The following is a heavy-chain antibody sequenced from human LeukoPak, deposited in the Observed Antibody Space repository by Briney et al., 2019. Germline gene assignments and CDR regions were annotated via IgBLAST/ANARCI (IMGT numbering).Heavy chain of an antibody. J-gene: IGHJ3*02. V-gene: IGHV1-69*05. D-gene: IGHD3-22*01. CDR1: GGTFSSYA. Sequence: GASVKVSCKASGGTFSSYAICWVRQAPGPGHEWMGGIIPIFGTANYAQKFQGRVTITTDESTSTAYMEPSSLRSEDTAVYYCASPYYYDSSGYYSPDAFDIWGQGTMVTVSS. CDR2: IIPIFGTA. CDR3: ASPYYYDSSGYYSPDAFDI.